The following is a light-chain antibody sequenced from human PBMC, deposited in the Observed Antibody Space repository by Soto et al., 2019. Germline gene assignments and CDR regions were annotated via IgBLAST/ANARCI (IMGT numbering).Light chain of an antibody. V-gene: IGKV3-15*01. J-gene: IGKJ5*01. CDR1: ERTSNN. CDR2: SAS. CDR3: QKRSYPIT. Sequence: PGESATLSCRASERTSNNFAWYQQKPGRAPRLLIYSASTRATGIPARFIGSGSATEFTLTISSLEPEDFAVYYCQKRSYPITFGQGTRLEIK.